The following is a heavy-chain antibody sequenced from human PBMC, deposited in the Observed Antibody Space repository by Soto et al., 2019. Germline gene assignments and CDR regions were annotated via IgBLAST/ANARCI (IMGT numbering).Heavy chain of an antibody. CDR3: ARLPTGFPNWFDP. J-gene: IGHJ5*02. Sequence: ASETLSLTCTVSGGSISSSSWGWIRQPPGKGLEWIGTFHSSGSTFYNSSLTSRVSISIDTSNNQFSLKLSSVTAADTAVYHCARLPTGFPNWFDPWGQGTLVTVSS. CDR1: GGSISSSS. D-gene: IGHD3-10*01. CDR2: FHSSGST. V-gene: IGHV4-39*01.